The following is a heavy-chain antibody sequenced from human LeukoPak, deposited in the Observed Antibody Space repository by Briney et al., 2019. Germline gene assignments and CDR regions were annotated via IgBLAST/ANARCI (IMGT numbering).Heavy chain of an antibody. CDR1: GFTFSSYS. J-gene: IGHJ4*02. D-gene: IGHD3-22*01. CDR3: ARGYYDSSGWGYYFDY. Sequence: GGSLRLSCAASGFTFSSYSMNWVRQAPGKGLEWVSYISSSSSTIYYADSVKGRFTISRDNAKNSLYLQMNSLRAEDTAVYYCARGYYDSSGWGYYFDYWGQGTLVTVSS. V-gene: IGHV3-48*01. CDR2: ISSSSSTI.